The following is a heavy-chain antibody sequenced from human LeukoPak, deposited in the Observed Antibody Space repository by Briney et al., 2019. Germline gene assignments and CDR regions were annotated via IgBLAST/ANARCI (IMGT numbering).Heavy chain of an antibody. J-gene: IGHJ3*01. Sequence: GGSLRLSCAASGFAVSSKYMTWVRQAPGKGLECVSLMYSDHNTYYADSVKGRFTISRDNSRNTLYLQMNSLRADDTAVYYCATSGGVYSRDAFDVWGQGAMVTVSS. CDR3: ATSGGVYSRDAFDV. D-gene: IGHD5/OR15-5a*01. V-gene: IGHV3-66*01. CDR2: MYSDHNT. CDR1: GFAVSSKY.